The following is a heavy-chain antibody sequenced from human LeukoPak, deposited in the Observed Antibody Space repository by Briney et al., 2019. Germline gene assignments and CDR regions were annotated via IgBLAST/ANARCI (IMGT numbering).Heavy chain of an antibody. CDR2: ISAYNGNT. Sequence: WASVKVSXKASGYTFTSYGISWVRQAPGQGLEWMGWISAYNGNTNYAQKLQGRVTMTTDTSTSTAYMELRSLRSDDTAVYYCARGNNIVVVPAAGFDYWGQGTLVTVSS. J-gene: IGHJ4*02. CDR1: GYTFTSYG. CDR3: ARGNNIVVVPAAGFDY. V-gene: IGHV1-18*01. D-gene: IGHD2-2*01.